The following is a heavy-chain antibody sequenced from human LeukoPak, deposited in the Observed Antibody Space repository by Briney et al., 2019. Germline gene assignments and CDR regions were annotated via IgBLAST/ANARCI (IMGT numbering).Heavy chain of an antibody. D-gene: IGHD3-22*01. J-gene: IGHJ4*02. CDR2: IYHSGST. CDR3: AREVDDSNGYYYFDY. CDR1: HYSISSGYY. V-gene: IGHV4-38-2*02. Sequence: SETLSLTCTVSHYSISSGYYWGWIRPPPGKGLEWIGSIYHSGSTDYNPSLKSRVTISVDTSKNQFSLKLTSVTAADTAVYYCAREVDDSNGYYYFDYWGQGTLVTVSS.